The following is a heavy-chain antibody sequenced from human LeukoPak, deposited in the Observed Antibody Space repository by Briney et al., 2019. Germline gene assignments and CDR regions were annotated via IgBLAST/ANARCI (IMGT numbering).Heavy chain of an antibody. J-gene: IGHJ4*02. CDR1: GGSTSSSSYF. CDR2: ISYSGST. D-gene: IGHD4-23*01. V-gene: IGHV4-39*01. CDR3: ASRYYGDKHFDY. Sequence: SETLSLTCTVSGGSTSSSSYFWGWIRQPPGKGLEWIGTISYSGSTYYNPSLKSRVTISVDTSKNQLSLKLSSVTAADTAVYYCASRYYGDKHFDYWGQGTLVSVSS.